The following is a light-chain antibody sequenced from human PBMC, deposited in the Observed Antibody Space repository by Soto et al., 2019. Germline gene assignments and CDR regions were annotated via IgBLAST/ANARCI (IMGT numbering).Light chain of an antibody. Sequence: QSALTQPASVSGSPGQSITISCTGTSSDVGSYNLVSWYQQHPGKAPKLMIYEVSKRPSGVSNRFSASKSGNTASLTISGLQAEDEADYYCCSYAGSSSPYVFGNGTKLTVL. CDR3: CSYAGSSSPYV. V-gene: IGLV2-23*02. J-gene: IGLJ6*01. CDR1: SSDVGSYNL. CDR2: EVS.